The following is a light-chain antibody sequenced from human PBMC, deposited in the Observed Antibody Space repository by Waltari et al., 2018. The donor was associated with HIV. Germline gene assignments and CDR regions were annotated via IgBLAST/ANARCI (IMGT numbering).Light chain of an antibody. CDR1: QSLLHSDGNTY. J-gene: IGKJ5*01. CDR3: MQSTQLPIT. Sequence: DIVMTQTPLSLSVPPGRPASISCMSTQSLLHSDGNTYLYWYLQKAGQPPQLLIYEVSNRFSGVPDRFSGSGSGTYFTLKISRVEAEDVGVYYRMQSTQLPITFGQGTRLEIK. CDR2: EVS. V-gene: IGKV2D-29*01.